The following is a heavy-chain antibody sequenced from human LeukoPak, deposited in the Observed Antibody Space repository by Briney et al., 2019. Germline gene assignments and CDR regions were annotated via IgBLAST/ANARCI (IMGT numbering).Heavy chain of an antibody. CDR1: GFTFSSYG. J-gene: IGHJ4*02. CDR3: AKKYYDSSGYYFY. Sequence: GGSLRLTCAASGFTFSSYGMSWVRQAPGKGLEWVSAISGSGGSTYYADSVKGRFTISRDNSKNTLYLQMNSLRAEDMAVYYCAKKYYDSSGYYFYWGQGTLVTVSS. V-gene: IGHV3-23*01. CDR2: ISGSGGST. D-gene: IGHD3-22*01.